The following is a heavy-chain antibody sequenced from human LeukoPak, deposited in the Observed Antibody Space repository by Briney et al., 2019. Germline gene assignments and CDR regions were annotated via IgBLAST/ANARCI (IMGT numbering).Heavy chain of an antibody. CDR2: INHSGST. CDR1: GGSISSGGYY. V-gene: IGHV4-61*08. CDR3: ARDRVSGDEPQFDY. J-gene: IGHJ4*02. Sequence: ASQTLSLTCTVSGGSISSGGYYWSWIRQPPGKGLEWIGEINHSGSTNYNPSLKSRVTISVDTSKNQFSLKLSSVTAADTAVYYCARDRVSGDEPQFDYWGQGTLVTVSS. D-gene: IGHD4-17*01.